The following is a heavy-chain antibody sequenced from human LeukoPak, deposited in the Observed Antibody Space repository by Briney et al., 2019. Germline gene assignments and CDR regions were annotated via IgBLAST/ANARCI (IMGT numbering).Heavy chain of an antibody. CDR2: IYYSGST. V-gene: IGHV4-31*03. CDR3: AREIDLNLDY. J-gene: IGHJ4*02. Sequence: SQTLSLTCTVSGVSISSGGYYWSWIRQHPGKGLEWIGCIYYSGSTYYNPSLKSRLTMSVDTSKNQFSLKLSSVTAADTAVYYCAREIDLNLDYWGQGTLVTVSS. CDR1: GVSISSGGYY.